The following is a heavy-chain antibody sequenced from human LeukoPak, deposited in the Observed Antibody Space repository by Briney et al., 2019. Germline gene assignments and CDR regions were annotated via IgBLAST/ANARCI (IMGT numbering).Heavy chain of an antibody. Sequence: GGSLRLSCAASGFTFSSYWMNWVRQAPGKGLEWVANIKEDGSETNYVDSVKGRFTISRDNAKNSLYLQMNSLRAEDTAVYYCARVTAYRGYYYYYMDVWGKGTTVTVSS. CDR2: IKEDGSET. CDR3: ARVTAYRGYYYYYMDV. CDR1: GFTFSSYW. V-gene: IGHV3-7*01. D-gene: IGHD1-14*01. J-gene: IGHJ6*03.